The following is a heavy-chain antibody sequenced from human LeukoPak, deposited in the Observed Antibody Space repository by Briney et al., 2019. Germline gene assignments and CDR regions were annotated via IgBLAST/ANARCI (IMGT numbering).Heavy chain of an antibody. CDR1: GGSISSYY. CDR3: ARVASGYGGYYYYYYMDV. J-gene: IGHJ6*03. D-gene: IGHD5-12*01. CDR2: IYYSGST. Sequence: PSETLSLTCAVSGGSISSYYWSWIRQPPGKGLEWIGYIYYSGSTNYNPSLKSRVTISVDTSKNQFSLKLSSVTAADTAVYYCARVASGYGGYYYYYYMDVWGKGTTVTISS. V-gene: IGHV4-59*01.